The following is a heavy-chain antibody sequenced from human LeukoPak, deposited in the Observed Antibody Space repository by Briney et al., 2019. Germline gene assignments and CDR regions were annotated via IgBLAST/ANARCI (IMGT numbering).Heavy chain of an antibody. CDR2: INAGDSDT. V-gene: IGHV5-51*01. J-gene: IGHJ4*02. Sequence: GESLKISCKGSEYSFTNSWIGWVRQKPGEGLELMGIINAGDSDTRYSPSFQGQVSISADKSIFTAYLQWTGLRASDTAMYYCARHLDNSGHAFENWGQGTLVTVSS. CDR1: EYSFTNSW. D-gene: IGHD3-22*01. CDR3: ARHLDNSGHAFEN.